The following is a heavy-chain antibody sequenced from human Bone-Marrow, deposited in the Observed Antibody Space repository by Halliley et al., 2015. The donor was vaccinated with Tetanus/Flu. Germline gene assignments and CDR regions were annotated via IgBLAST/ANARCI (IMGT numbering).Heavy chain of an antibody. V-gene: IGHV3-23*01. CDR1: GFTFSSYA. CDR3: ANPLNGPNDYGDFDH. J-gene: IGHJ4*02. D-gene: IGHD4-17*01. Sequence: SLRLSCAASGFTFSSYAMNWVRQAPGKGLEWVSTVSNDAGSTYYADSVKGRFTISRDNSKNTLYLQMNSLRAEDTAGYYCANPLNGPNDYGDFDHWGQGPLVPVSS. CDR2: VSNDAGST.